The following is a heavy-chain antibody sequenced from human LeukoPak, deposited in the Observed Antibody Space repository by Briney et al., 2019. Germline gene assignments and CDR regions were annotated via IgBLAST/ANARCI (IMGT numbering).Heavy chain of an antibody. Sequence: GGSLRLSCVASGYDFSGYTFTWVRQAPGKGLEYVSSISKSSALKYYAESVRGRFTISRDNAENSLYLDMNNLGAEDTAVYFCVRGDNRDQWGQRTLVTVSS. CDR1: GYDFSGYT. CDR2: ISKSSALK. V-gene: IGHV3-21*01. D-gene: IGHD2-2*01. J-gene: IGHJ4*02. CDR3: VRGDNRDQ.